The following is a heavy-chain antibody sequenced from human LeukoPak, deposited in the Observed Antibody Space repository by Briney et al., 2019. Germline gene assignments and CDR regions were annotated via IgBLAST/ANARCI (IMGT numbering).Heavy chain of an antibody. J-gene: IGHJ4*02. CDR3: VRQQTPHGNFDY. V-gene: IGHV3-13*01. CDR2: IGTAGDT. D-gene: IGHD1-26*01. CDR1: GFAFSSYA. Sequence: PGGSLRLSCATSGFAFSSYAMHWVRQATGKGLEWVPAIGTAGDTYYPGSVKGRFTISRENAKNSLSLQMNSLRAEDTAVYYCVRQQTPHGNFDYWGQGTLVTVSS.